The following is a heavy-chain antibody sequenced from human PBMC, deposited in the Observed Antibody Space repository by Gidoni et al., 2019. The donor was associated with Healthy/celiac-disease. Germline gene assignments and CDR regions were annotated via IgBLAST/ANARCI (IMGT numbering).Heavy chain of an antibody. CDR2: INHSGST. Sequence: QVQLQQWGEGLLKPSETLSLTCAVYGGSFSGYYWSWIRQPPGKGLEWIGEINHSGSTNYNPSLKSRVTISVDTSKNQFSLKLSSVTAADTAVYYCARVKYYGSGSYSRWFDPWGQGTLVTVSS. CDR1: GGSFSGYY. J-gene: IGHJ5*02. D-gene: IGHD3-10*01. V-gene: IGHV4-34*01. CDR3: ARVKYYGSGSYSRWFDP.